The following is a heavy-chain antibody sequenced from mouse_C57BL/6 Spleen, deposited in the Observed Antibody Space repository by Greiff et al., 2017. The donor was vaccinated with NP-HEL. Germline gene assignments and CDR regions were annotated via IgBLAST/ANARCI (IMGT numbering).Heavy chain of an antibody. CDR1: GYTFTSYW. CDR3: ARKSYYQYYYAMDY. J-gene: IGHJ4*01. CDR2: IDPSDSYT. V-gene: IGHV1-50*01. D-gene: IGHD2-10*01. Sequence: QVQLKQPGAELVKPGASVKLSCKASGYTFTSYWMQWVKQRPGQGLEWIGEIDPSDSYTNYNQKFKGKATLTVDTSSSTAYMQLSSLTSEDSAVYYCARKSYYQYYYAMDYWGQGTSVTVSS.